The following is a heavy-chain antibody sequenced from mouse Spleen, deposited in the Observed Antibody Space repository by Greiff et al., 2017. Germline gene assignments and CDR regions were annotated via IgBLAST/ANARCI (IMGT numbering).Heavy chain of an antibody. CDR1: GDSITSGY. Sequence: EVKVVESGPSLVKPSQTLSLTCSVTGDSITSGYWNWIRKFPGNKLEYMGYISYSGSTYYNPSLKSRISITRDTSKNQYYLQLNSVTTEDTATYYCASNWDGGFAYWGQGTLVTVSA. D-gene: IGHD4-1*02. CDR3: ASNWDGGFAY. V-gene: IGHV3-8*02. CDR2: ISYSGST. J-gene: IGHJ3*01.